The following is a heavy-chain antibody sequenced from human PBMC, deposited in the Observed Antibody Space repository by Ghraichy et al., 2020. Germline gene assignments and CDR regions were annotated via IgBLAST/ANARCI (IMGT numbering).Heavy chain of an antibody. D-gene: IGHD3-3*01. CDR1: GGSFSGYY. Sequence: SETLSLTCAVYGGSFSGYYWSWIRQPPGKGLEWIGEINHSGSTNYNPSLKSRVTISVDTSKNQFSLKLSSVTAADTAVYYCARGTPIRDFWSGYYATRHFDYWGQGTLVTVSS. V-gene: IGHV4-34*01. CDR2: INHSGST. J-gene: IGHJ4*02. CDR3: ARGTPIRDFWSGYYATRHFDY.